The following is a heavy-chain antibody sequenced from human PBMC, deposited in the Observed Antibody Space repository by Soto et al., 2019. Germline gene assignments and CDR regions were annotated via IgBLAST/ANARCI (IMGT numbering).Heavy chain of an antibody. CDR1: GITVSSSY. Sequence: EVQLVESGGGLVQPGGTLRLSCAASGITVSSSYMSWVRQAPGKGLEWVSVIYSGGDTNYADSVKGRFTISRHSSKNTLYLKMNSLRSEDTAVYYCASGGSAGYWGQGTLVTVSS. CDR2: IYSGGDT. V-gene: IGHV3-53*04. J-gene: IGHJ4*02. CDR3: ASGGSAGY. D-gene: IGHD3-16*01.